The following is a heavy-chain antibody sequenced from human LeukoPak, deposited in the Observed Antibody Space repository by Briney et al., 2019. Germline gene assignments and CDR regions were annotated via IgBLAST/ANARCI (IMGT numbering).Heavy chain of an antibody. CDR2: MNPNSGNT. CDR1: GYTFTSYD. CDR3: ARGRYYYGSGDSFDY. J-gene: IGHJ4*02. D-gene: IGHD3-10*01. V-gene: IGHV1-8*01. Sequence: GASVKVSCKASGYTFTSYDINWVRQATGQGLEWMGWMNPNSGNTGYAQKFQGRVTITADKSTSTAYMELSSLRSEDTAVYYCARGRYYYGSGDSFDYWGQGTLVTVSS.